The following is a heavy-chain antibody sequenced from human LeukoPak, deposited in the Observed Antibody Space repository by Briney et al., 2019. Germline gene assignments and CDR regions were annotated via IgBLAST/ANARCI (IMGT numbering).Heavy chain of an antibody. V-gene: IGHV1-18*01. CDR3: ARFLGYSGYDFNHGFDI. D-gene: IGHD5-12*01. CDR1: GYTFTSYG. Sequence: ASVTVSCKASGYTFTSYGISWVRQAPGQGLEWMGWISAYNGNTNYAQRLQGRVTMTTDTSTSTAYMELRSLRSDDTAVYYCARFLGYSGYDFNHGFDIWGQGTMVTVSS. CDR2: ISAYNGNT. J-gene: IGHJ3*02.